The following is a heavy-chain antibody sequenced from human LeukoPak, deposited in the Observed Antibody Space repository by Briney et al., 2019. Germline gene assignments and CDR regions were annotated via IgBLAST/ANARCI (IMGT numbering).Heavy chain of an antibody. Sequence: PGGSLRLSCTASGFTFSAYAMSWVRQAPGKGLEWVSTISGSGSTTYYAGSVKGRFTISKDNSDNRLYLQMNSLRVDDTAVYYCASHYCSSGSCYVDYWGQGTLVTVS. D-gene: IGHD2-15*01. CDR1: GFTFSAYA. CDR2: ISGSGSTT. V-gene: IGHV3-23*01. CDR3: ASHYCSSGSCYVDY. J-gene: IGHJ4*02.